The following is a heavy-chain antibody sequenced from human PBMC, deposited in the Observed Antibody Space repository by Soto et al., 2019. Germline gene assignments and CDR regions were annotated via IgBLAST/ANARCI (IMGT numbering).Heavy chain of an antibody. CDR2: INPSGGST. V-gene: IGHV1-46*03. J-gene: IGHJ6*02. CDR1: GYTFTSYY. D-gene: IGHD2-15*01. CDR3: ARDPVTGGGLDV. Sequence: ASVKVSCKASGYTFTSYYMHWVRLAPGQGLEWMGIINPSGGSTSYAQKFQGRVTMTRDTSTSTVYMELSSLRSEDTAVYYCARDPVTGGGLDVWGQGTTVTVSS.